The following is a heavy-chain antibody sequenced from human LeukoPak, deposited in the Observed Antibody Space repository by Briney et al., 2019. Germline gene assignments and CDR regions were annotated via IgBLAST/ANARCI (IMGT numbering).Heavy chain of an antibody. J-gene: IGHJ4*02. V-gene: IGHV3-23*01. CDR1: GFTFSSYA. CDR3: AKDSPWYDSSTYYYFDY. CDR2: ISGSGGST. Sequence: PGKSLRLSCAASGFTFSSYAMSWVRQAPGKGLEWVSAISGSGGSTYYADSVEGRFTISRDNSKDTLYLQMSGLRAEDTAVYFCAKDSPWYDSSTYYYFDYWGQGTLVTVSS. D-gene: IGHD3-22*01.